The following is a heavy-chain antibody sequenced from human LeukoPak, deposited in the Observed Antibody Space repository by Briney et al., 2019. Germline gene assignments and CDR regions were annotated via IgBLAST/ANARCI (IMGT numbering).Heavy chain of an antibody. CDR1: GGTFSGYA. Sequence: GASVKVSCKASGGTFSGYAISWVRQAPGQGLEWMGGIIPIFGTANYAQKFQGRVTFTTDESTSTAYRELSSLRSEDTAVYYCARDLGSYGFEYNWLDPWGQGTLVTVSS. D-gene: IGHD5-18*01. J-gene: IGHJ5*02. V-gene: IGHV1-69*05. CDR3: ARDLGSYGFEYNWLDP. CDR2: IIPIFGTA.